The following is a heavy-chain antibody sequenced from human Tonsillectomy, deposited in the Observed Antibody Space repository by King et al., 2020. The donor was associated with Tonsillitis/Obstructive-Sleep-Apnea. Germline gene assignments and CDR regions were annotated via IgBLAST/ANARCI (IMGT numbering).Heavy chain of an antibody. J-gene: IGHJ4*02. CDR2: IYYSGST. CDR1: GGSISSYY. V-gene: IGHV4-59*01. CDR3: ARDSPSYYFDY. Sequence: VQLQESGPGLVKPSETLSLTCTVSGGSISSYYWSWLRQPPGKGLEWIGYIYYSGSTNYNPSLKSRVTISVDTSKNQFSLKLSSVTAADTAVYYCARDSPSYYFDYWGQGTLVTVSS.